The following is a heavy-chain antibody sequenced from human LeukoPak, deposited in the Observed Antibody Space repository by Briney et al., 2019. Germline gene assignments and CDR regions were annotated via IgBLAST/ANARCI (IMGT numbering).Heavy chain of an antibody. CDR2: INPNSGGT. CDR1: GYTFTGYY. D-gene: IGHD3-9*01. V-gene: IGHV1-2*06. J-gene: IGHJ4*02. Sequence: ASVKVSCKASGYTFTGYYMHWVRQAPGQGLEWMGRINPNSGGTNYAQKFQGRVTMTRDTSTSTAYMELSRLRSDDTAVYYCARLAEGWYFDWLLFDYWGQGTLVTVSS. CDR3: ARLAEGWYFDWLLFDY.